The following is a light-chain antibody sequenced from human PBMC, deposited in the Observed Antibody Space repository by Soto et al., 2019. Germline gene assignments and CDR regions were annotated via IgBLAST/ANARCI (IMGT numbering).Light chain of an antibody. CDR2: AAS. CDR1: QTISSY. Sequence: DMQMTQSPSSLSASVGDRVTITCRASQTISSYLNWYQQKPGKAPKLLIYAASSLQSGVPSRFSGSGSGTDFTLTISSLEPEDFAVYYCQQYGSSPITFGQGTRLEIK. CDR3: QQYGSSPIT. V-gene: IGKV1-39*01. J-gene: IGKJ5*01.